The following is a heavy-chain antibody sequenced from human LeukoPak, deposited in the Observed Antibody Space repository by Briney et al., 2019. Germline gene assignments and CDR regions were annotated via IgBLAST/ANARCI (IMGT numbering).Heavy chain of an antibody. CDR2: IKEDGSEK. V-gene: IGHV3-7*01. CDR1: GFTFSSYE. J-gene: IGHJ4*02. CDR3: ASGRQLGY. D-gene: IGHD6-13*01. Sequence: GGSLRLSCAASGFTFSSYEMNWVRQAPGKGLEWVANIKEDGSEKYYVDSVKGRFTISRDNARNSLYLQMNSLRAEDTAVYHCASGRQLGYWGQGTLVTVSS.